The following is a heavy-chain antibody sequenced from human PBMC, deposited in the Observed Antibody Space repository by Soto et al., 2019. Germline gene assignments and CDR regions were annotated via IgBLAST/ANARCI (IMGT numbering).Heavy chain of an antibody. Sequence: QLQLQESGPGLVKSSETLSLTCTVSGGSISSSSYYWGWIRQPPGKGLEWIGSIYYSGNTYYNSSLKSRVTISVDTSRTQFSLKLRSVTAADTAVYYCARQSTVITPLWFDPWGQGTLVIVSS. V-gene: IGHV4-39*01. CDR2: IYYSGNT. D-gene: IGHD4-17*01. J-gene: IGHJ5*02. CDR3: ARQSTVITPLWFDP. CDR1: GGSISSSSYY.